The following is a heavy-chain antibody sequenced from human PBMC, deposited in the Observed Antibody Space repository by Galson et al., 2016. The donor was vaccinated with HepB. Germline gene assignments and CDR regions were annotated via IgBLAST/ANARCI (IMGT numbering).Heavy chain of an antibody. V-gene: IGHV6-1*01. J-gene: IGHJ3*02. D-gene: IGHD4-23*01. Sequence: CAISADSVSSNSAAWNWIRQSPSRGLEWLGRTYYRSKWYTDYAVSVKSRITVNPGTSKNQFSLQLNSVTPEDTAVYYCARDPPVSNSIFDMWGQGTMVTVSS. CDR3: ARDPPVSNSIFDM. CDR2: TYYRSKWYT. CDR1: ADSVSSNSAA.